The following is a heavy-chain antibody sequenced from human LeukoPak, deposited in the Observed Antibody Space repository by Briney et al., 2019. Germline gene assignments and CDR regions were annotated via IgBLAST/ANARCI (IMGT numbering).Heavy chain of an antibody. CDR3: ARDAPVTAGPFDP. CDR1: GITFSSFG. J-gene: IGHJ5*02. CDR2: IWYDGSNT. Sequence: GRSLRLSCAASGITFSSFGMLWVRQAPGKGLEWVAFIWYDGSNTCYADSVKGRFTISRDNSKNTLYLQMNSLRAEDTAVYYCARDAPVTAGPFDPWGQGTLVTVSS. D-gene: IGHD4-11*01. V-gene: IGHV3-33*01.